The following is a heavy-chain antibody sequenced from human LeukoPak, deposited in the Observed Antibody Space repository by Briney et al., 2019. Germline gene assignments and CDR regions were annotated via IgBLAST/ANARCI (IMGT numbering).Heavy chain of an antibody. CDR3: ARGQTGDPKYYYYYYYMDV. J-gene: IGHJ6*03. D-gene: IGHD1-14*01. CDR2: INPNSGGT. V-gene: IGHV1-2*02. CDR1: GYTFTDYY. Sequence: GASVKVSCKASGYTFTDYYMHWVRQAPGQWLEWMGWINPNSGGTNFAQNFQGRVTMTRDTSISTAYMELSRLRSDDTAVYYCARGQTGDPKYYYYYYYMDVWGKGTTVTVSS.